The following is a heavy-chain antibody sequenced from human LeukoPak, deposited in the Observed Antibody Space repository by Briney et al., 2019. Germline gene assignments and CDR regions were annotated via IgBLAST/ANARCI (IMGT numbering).Heavy chain of an antibody. CDR3: ATYYYDSSGSDY. V-gene: IGHV3-21*01. CDR2: ISRGSSKV. Sequence: GGSLRLSCAASGFTFSCYGMTWVRQAPGKGLEWVSCISRGSSKVDYADSVRGRFTISRDNAKNSLYLQMNSLRAEDTAVYFCATYYYDSSGSDYWGQGTLVTVSS. J-gene: IGHJ4*02. D-gene: IGHD3-22*01. CDR1: GFTFSCYG.